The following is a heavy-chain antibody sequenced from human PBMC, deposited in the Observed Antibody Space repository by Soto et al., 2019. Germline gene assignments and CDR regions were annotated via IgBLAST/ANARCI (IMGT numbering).Heavy chain of an antibody. CDR3: ARGKGNGKSDSDY. V-gene: IGHV4-34*01. Sequence: QVQLQQWGAGLLKPSETLSLTCAVYGGSFSGYYWSWIRQPPGKGLEWIGEINHSGSTNYNPSLKSRVTISVDTSKNQFSLKLSSVTAAYTAVYYCARGKGNGKSDSDYWGQGTLVTVSS. D-gene: IGHD1-1*01. CDR2: INHSGST. CDR1: GGSFSGYY. J-gene: IGHJ4*02.